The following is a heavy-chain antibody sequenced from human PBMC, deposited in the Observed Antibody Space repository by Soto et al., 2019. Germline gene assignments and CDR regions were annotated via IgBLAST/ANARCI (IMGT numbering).Heavy chain of an antibody. CDR3: ATAQTAIANCFDY. V-gene: IGHV3-33*01. D-gene: IGHD5-18*01. CDR2: IWYDGSNE. J-gene: IGHJ4*02. Sequence: QVQLVESGGGVVQPGRSLRLSCAASGFSFSSYGMHWVRQAPGKGLEWVAVIWYDGSNEYYADSVKGRFSISRDNSKNTRFLQMSLLNVKDTALYYCATAQTAIANCFDYCGQGTLVTVSP. CDR1: GFSFSSYG.